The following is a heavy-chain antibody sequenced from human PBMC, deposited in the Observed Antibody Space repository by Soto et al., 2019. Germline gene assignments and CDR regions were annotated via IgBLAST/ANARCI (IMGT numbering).Heavy chain of an antibody. CDR2: IWHDGGNK. CDR1: GFTFSGYG. V-gene: IGHV3-33*01. CDR3: ARDGDVNTGFGKDY. D-gene: IGHD3-16*01. J-gene: IGHJ4*02. Sequence: SLRLSCAASGFTFSGYGMHWVRQAPGKGLEWVAFIWHDGGNKFYAESVKGRFTISRDNSKNTLYLQMTSLSAEDTAMYYCARDGDVNTGFGKDYWGQGTLVTVSS.